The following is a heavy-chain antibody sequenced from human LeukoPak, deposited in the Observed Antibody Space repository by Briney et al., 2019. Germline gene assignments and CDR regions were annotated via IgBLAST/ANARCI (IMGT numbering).Heavy chain of an antibody. CDR2: INHSGSA. V-gene: IGHV4-34*01. Sequence: PSETLSLTRAVYGGSFSGYYWSWIRQPPGKGLEWIGEINHSGSANYNPSLKSRVTISVDTSKNQFSLKLSSVTAADTAVYYCAISSSWYLVYYYGMDVWGQGTTVTVSS. D-gene: IGHD6-13*01. CDR3: AISSSWYLVYYYGMDV. CDR1: GGSFSGYY. J-gene: IGHJ6*02.